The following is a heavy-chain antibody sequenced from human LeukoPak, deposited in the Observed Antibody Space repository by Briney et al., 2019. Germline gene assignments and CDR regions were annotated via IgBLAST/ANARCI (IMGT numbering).Heavy chain of an antibody. Sequence: PSETLSLTCAVYGGSFSDYYWNWIRQPPGKGLEWIGEITHSGSTNYNLSLKSRVTISVDTPKNQFSLKVSSLTAADTAVYYCASALGAFDIWGQGTMVTVSS. J-gene: IGHJ3*02. CDR1: GGSFSDYY. CDR3: ASALGAFDI. CDR2: ITHSGST. V-gene: IGHV4-34*01.